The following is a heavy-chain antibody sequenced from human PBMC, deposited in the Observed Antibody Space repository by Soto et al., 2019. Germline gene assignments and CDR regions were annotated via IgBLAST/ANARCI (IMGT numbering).Heavy chain of an antibody. V-gene: IGHV3-23*01. Sequence: PGGSLRLSCAASGFTFSSYAMSWVRQAPGKGLEWVSAISGSGGSTYYADSVKGRFTISRDNSKNTLYLQMNSLRAEDTAVYYCAKSGSSSCSYYYYYGMDVWGQGTTVTVSS. CDR2: ISGSGGST. J-gene: IGHJ6*02. CDR1: GFTFSSYA. CDR3: AKSGSSSCSYYYYYGMDV. D-gene: IGHD6-13*01.